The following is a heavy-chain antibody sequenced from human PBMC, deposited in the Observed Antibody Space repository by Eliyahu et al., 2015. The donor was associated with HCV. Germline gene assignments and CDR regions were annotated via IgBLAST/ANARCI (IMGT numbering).Heavy chain of an antibody. D-gene: IGHD3-10*01. Sequence: QMQLVQSGPEVKKPGTSVKVSCKASGXXFTSSAVQWVRQARGQRLEWIGWIVVGSGNTNYAQKFQERVTITRDMSTSTAYMELSSLRSEDTAVYYCAAELQLLWFGEWGYWGQGTLVTVSS. V-gene: IGHV1-58*01. CDR1: GXXFTSSA. J-gene: IGHJ4*02. CDR2: IVVGSGNT. CDR3: AAELQLLWFGEWGY.